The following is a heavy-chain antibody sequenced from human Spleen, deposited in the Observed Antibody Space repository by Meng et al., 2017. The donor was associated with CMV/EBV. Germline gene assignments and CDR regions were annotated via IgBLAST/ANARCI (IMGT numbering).Heavy chain of an antibody. D-gene: IGHD1-26*01. Sequence: QAQLVQFGAEVKKPGASMKVSCKVSGYTLTELSMHWVRQAPGKGLEWMGGFDPEDGETIYAQKFQGRVTMTEDTSTDTAYMELSSLRSEDTAVYYCATDLSGSYYEGWFDPWGQGTLVTVFS. J-gene: IGHJ5*02. CDR3: ATDLSGSYYEGWFDP. CDR1: GYTLTELS. CDR2: FDPEDGET. V-gene: IGHV1-24*01.